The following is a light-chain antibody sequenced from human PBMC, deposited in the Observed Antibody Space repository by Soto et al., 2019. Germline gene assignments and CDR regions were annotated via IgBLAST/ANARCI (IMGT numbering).Light chain of an antibody. J-gene: IGKJ1*01. Sequence: EIVLTQSPGTLSVSPGDRVTLSCRASQSISINLAWYQHKPGQAPRLLIHAGSTRATGIPARISGSGSGTECTLTISSLQYEDCAVYYCQQFRNWPWTFGQGTKVDNQ. CDR1: QSISIN. CDR2: AGS. CDR3: QQFRNWPWT. V-gene: IGKV3D-15*01.